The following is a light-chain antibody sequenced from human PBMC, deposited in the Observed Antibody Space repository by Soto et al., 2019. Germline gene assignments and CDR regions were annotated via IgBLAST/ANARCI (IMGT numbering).Light chain of an antibody. CDR3: QQYYSTPLT. CDR2: WAS. CDR1: QSVLYSSNNKNC. J-gene: IGKJ4*01. Sequence: DIVLTQSPDSLAVSLGERATINCKSSQSVLYSSNNKNCLAWYQQKPGQTPKLLFYWASTRESGVPDRFSGSGSGTDFTLTISSLQTEDVAVYYCQQYYSTPLTFDAGTKVDIK. V-gene: IGKV4-1*01.